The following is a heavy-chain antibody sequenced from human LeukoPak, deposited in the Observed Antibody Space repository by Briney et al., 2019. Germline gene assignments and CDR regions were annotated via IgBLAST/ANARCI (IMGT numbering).Heavy chain of an antibody. D-gene: IGHD1-1*01. J-gene: IGHJ6*02. CDR2: IYSGGST. V-gene: IGHV3-66*01. CDR1: GFTVSSNY. Sequence: PGGSLRLSCAASGFTVSSNYMSWVRQAPGKGLEWVSVIYSGGSTYYADSVKGRFTISRDNSKNTLYLQMNSLRAEDTAVYYCARVGTGTTVYGMGVWGQGTTVTVSS. CDR3: ARVGTGTTVYGMGV.